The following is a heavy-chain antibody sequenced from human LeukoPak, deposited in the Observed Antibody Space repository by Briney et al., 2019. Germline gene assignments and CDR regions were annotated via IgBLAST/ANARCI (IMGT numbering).Heavy chain of an antibody. D-gene: IGHD4-17*01. V-gene: IGHV4-30-2*01. Sequence: SETLSLTCAVSGGSISSGGYSWSWIRQPPGKGLEWIGYIYHSGSTYYNPSLKSRVTISVDRSKNQFSLKLSSVTAADTAVYYCARATDDYGDYVSRGAFDIWGQGTMVTVSS. CDR1: GGSISSGGYS. J-gene: IGHJ3*02. CDR2: IYHSGST. CDR3: ARATDDYGDYVSRGAFDI.